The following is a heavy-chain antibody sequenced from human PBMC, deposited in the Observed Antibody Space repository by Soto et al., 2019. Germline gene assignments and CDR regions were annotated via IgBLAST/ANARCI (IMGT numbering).Heavy chain of an antibody. D-gene: IGHD2-15*01. Sequence: QVQLQESGPGLVKPSETLSLTCTVSGGPISSYYWSWIRQPPGKGLEWIGYIYYSGSTNYNPSLKSRVTISVDTSKNQFSLKLSSVTAADTAVYYCARLGVGYCSGGSCYSGSRAFDIWGQGTMVTVSS. V-gene: IGHV4-59*08. J-gene: IGHJ3*02. CDR3: ARLGVGYCSGGSCYSGSRAFDI. CDR1: GGPISSYY. CDR2: IYYSGST.